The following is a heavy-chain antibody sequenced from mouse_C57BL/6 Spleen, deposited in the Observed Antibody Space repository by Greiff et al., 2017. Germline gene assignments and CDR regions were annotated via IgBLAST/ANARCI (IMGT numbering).Heavy chain of an antibody. CDR3: ARSPYSQAWFAY. CDR1: GYTFTSYW. CDR2: IDPSDSYT. D-gene: IGHD2-12*01. V-gene: IGHV1-69*01. Sequence: VQLQQPGAELVMPGASVKLSCKASGYTFTSYWMHWVKQRPGQGLEWIGEIDPSDSYTNYNQKFKGKSTLTVDKSSSTAYMQLSSLTSEDSAVYYCARSPYSQAWFAYWGQGTLVTVSA. J-gene: IGHJ3*01.